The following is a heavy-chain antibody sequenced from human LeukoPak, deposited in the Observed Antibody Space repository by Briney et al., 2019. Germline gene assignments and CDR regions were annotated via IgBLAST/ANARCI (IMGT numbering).Heavy chain of an antibody. D-gene: IGHD1-26*01. CDR2: ISSTGSYI. J-gene: IGHJ4*02. V-gene: IGHV3-21*01. Sequence: GGSLRLSCAASGFTFSHYSMNWVRQAPGKGLEWVSSISSTGSYIYYADSLKGRFTISRDNAKNSLYLQMNSLRAEDTAVYYCARGSGSYYEGSFDYWGQGTLVTVSS. CDR3: ARGSGSYYEGSFDY. CDR1: GFTFSHYS.